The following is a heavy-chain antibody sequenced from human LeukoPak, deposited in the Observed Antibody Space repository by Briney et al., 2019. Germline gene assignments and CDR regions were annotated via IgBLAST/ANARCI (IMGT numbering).Heavy chain of an antibody. D-gene: IGHD5-18*01. CDR1: GGSISSSSYY. CDR3: ARHGYSYGI. Sequence: SETLSLTCTVSGGSISSSSYYWGWIRQPPGKGLEWIGSIYYSGSTYYNPSLKSRVTMSVDTSKNQFSLKLSSVTAADTAVYYCARHGYSYGIWGQGTLVTVSS. J-gene: IGHJ4*02. CDR2: IYYSGST. V-gene: IGHV4-39*01.